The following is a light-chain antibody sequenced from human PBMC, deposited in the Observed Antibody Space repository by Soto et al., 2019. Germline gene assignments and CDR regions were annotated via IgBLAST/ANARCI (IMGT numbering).Light chain of an antibody. CDR3: CSYF. CDR1: SSDVGSYNL. V-gene: IGLV2-23*02. J-gene: IGLJ1*01. CDR2: EVS. Sequence: QSALTQPASVSGSPGQSMTISCTATSSDVGSYNLVSWYQQHPGKAPKLMIYEVSKRPSGVSNRFSGSKSGNTASLTISGPQAEAEADHYSCSYFFGTGTKVTVL.